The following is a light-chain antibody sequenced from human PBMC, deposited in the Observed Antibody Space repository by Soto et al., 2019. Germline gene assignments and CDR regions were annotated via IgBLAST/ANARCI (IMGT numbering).Light chain of an antibody. CDR3: TSYTSSTPFYV. Sequence: QSVLTQPASVSGSPGQSITISCTGTSNGVNDSNFVSWYQQHPGTANKLMIYDVSYRPSGVSYRFSGSKSGNTASLTIFGLQAEDEADYYCTSYTSSTPFYVFGTGTKVTVL. V-gene: IGLV2-14*03. CDR2: DVS. CDR1: SNGVNDSNF. J-gene: IGLJ1*01.